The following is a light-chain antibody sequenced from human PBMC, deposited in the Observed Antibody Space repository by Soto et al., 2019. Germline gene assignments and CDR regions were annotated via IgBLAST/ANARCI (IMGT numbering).Light chain of an antibody. CDR2: DAS. CDR1: QSVSSY. Sequence: EIVLTQSPATLSLSPGERATLSCRASQSVSSYLAWYQQKPGQAPRLLIYDASNRATGIPARFSGSGSGTDFTLTISSLEAEDFAVYYCQPRAKWPLTFGGGTTVEIK. J-gene: IGKJ4*01. V-gene: IGKV3-11*01. CDR3: QPRAKWPLT.